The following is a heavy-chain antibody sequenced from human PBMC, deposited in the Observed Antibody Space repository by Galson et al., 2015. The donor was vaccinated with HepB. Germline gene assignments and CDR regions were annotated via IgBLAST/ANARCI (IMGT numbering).Heavy chain of an antibody. Sequence: SLRLSCAASGFTFSNARMSWVRQAPGKGLEWVGRIKSKTDGGTTDYAAPVKGRFTISRDDSKNTLYLQMNSLKTEDTAVYYCTAQPAGPYDFWSGYLGDYYYYGMDVWGQGTTVTVSS. V-gene: IGHV3-15*01. CDR3: TAQPAGPYDFWSGYLGDYYYYGMDV. J-gene: IGHJ6*02. CDR2: IKSKTDGGTT. CDR1: GFTFSNAR. D-gene: IGHD3-3*01.